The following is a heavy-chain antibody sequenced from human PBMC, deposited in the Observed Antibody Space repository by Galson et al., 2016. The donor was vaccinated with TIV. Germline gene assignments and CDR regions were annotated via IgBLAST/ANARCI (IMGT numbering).Heavy chain of an antibody. J-gene: IGHJ6*02. CDR1: GLSVSINY. D-gene: IGHD2-15*01. Sequence: SLRLSCAASGLSVSINYMTWVRQAPGKGLEWVSLISDGGKTYYPDSVKGRFTISRDISKNTLYLQMNSLRVEDTAVYYCARDRVVDATYYYYYYGMDVWGQGTAVTVSS. CDR3: ARDRVVDATYYYYYYGMDV. CDR2: ISDGGKT. V-gene: IGHV3-66*02.